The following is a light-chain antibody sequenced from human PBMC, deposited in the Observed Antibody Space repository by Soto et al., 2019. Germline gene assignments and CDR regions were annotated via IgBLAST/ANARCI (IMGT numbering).Light chain of an antibody. CDR3: SSYTSSSTLLDV. CDR2: DVS. J-gene: IGLJ1*01. V-gene: IGLV2-14*01. CDR1: SSDVGGYNY. Sequence: QSVLTQPASVSGSPGQSITISCTGTSSDVGGYNYVSWYQQHPGKAPKLMIYDVSNRPSGVSNRFSGSKSGNTASLTISGLQAEDEADYYCSSYTSSSTLLDVFGTGTKATVL.